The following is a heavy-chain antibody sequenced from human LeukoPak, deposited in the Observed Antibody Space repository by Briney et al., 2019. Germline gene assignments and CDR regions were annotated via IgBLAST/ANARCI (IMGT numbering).Heavy chain of an antibody. Sequence: GGSLRLSCAASGFTFSNYWMSWVRQAPGKGLEWVANIKEDGSQKYYVDSVKGRFNISRDNAKNSLFLQIDSLRAEDTAVYYCARSNAFDIWGQGTMVTVSS. J-gene: IGHJ3*02. V-gene: IGHV3-7*05. CDR3: ARSNAFDI. CDR2: IKEDGSQK. CDR1: GFTFSNYW.